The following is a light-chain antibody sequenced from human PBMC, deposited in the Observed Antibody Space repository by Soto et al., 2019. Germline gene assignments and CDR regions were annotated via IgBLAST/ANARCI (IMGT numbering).Light chain of an antibody. CDR2: LNSDGSH. Sequence: QPVLTQSPSASASLGASVKLTCTLSSGHSSYAIAWHQQQPEKGPRYLMKLNSDGSHSKGDGIPDRFSGSSSGAERYLTVSSLQSEEEADYHGQSGGTGTWVFGGGTKLTVL. CDR1: SGHSSYA. CDR3: QSGGTGTWV. V-gene: IGLV4-69*01. J-gene: IGLJ3*02.